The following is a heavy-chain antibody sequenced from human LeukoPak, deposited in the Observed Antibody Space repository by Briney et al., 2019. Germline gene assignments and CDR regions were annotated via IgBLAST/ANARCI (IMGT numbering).Heavy chain of an antibody. CDR1: GDSISSYY. Sequence: SETLSLTCTVSGDSISSYYWTWIRQPPGKGLEWIGYIYYSGRTNYNPSLKSRVTISVDTSKNQFSLKLSSVTAADTAVYYCARGGFMVRGVIIRCWFDPWGQGTLVTVSS. CDR3: ARGGFMVRGVIIRCWFDP. J-gene: IGHJ5*02. V-gene: IGHV4-59*01. CDR2: IYYSGRT. D-gene: IGHD3-10*01.